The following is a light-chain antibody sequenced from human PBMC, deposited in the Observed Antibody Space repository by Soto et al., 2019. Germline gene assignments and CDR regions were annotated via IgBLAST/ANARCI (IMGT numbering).Light chain of an antibody. Sequence: SSELIQPPSVSASPGQTAIITCSGDRLQSKYASWYQQKPGQSPVLVIYEDYKRPSGIPVRFSGSISGNTATLTISGTQAMDEADYYCQAWDNGAVVFGGGTKLTVL. CDR3: QAWDNGAVV. CDR2: EDY. V-gene: IGLV3-1*01. J-gene: IGLJ3*02. CDR1: RLQSKY.